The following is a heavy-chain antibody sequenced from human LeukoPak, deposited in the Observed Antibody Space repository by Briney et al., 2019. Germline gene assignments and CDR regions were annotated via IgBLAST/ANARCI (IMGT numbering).Heavy chain of an antibody. CDR1: GGSTSSYS. V-gene: IGHV4-59*01. Sequence: PLQTLSLTCTVSGGSTSSYSRSWIRQPPGKGLECVGYIYYSGSTNYNTSLKRRVTISVDTSKNQFSLKLSSVTAADTAVYYCARGHFSSSSAYYFDYWGQGTLVTISS. D-gene: IGHD6-6*01. J-gene: IGHJ4*02. CDR2: IYYSGST. CDR3: ARGHFSSSSAYYFDY.